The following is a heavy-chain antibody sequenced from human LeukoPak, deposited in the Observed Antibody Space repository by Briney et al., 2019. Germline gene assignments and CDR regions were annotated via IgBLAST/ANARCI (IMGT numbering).Heavy chain of an antibody. CDR2: ISSSGSTT. Sequence: GGSLRLSCAASGFTFSDYYMSWIRQAPGKGLEWVSYISSSGSTTYYADSVKGRFTISRDNSKNTLYVQMNGLRADDTAVYYCAKSRSGSSNWALRIFDNWGQGTLVSVSS. D-gene: IGHD6-13*01. CDR1: GFTFSDYY. CDR3: AKSRSGSSNWALRIFDN. J-gene: IGHJ4*02. V-gene: IGHV3-11*01.